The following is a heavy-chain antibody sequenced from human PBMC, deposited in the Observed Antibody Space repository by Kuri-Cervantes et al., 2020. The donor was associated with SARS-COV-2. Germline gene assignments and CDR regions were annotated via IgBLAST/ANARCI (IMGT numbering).Heavy chain of an antibody. CDR2: IYYSGST. J-gene: IGHJ3*02. Sequence: GSLRLSCTVSGGSISSSSYYWGWIRQPPGKGPEWIGSIYYSGSTNYNPSLKSRVTISVDTSKNQFSLKLSSVTAADTAVYYCARGHWSGYSNAAEMGAFDIWGQGTMVTVSS. CDR3: ARGHWSGYSNAAEMGAFDI. CDR1: GGSISSSSYY. D-gene: IGHD3-3*01. V-gene: IGHV4-39*07.